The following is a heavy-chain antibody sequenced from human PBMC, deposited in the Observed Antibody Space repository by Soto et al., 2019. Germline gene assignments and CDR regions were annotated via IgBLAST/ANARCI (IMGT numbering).Heavy chain of an antibody. J-gene: IGHJ6*03. CDR2: ISWNSGSI. D-gene: IGHD1-1*01. CDR1: GFTFDDYA. CDR3: AKDNAGGNYYYYYMDV. Sequence: EVQLVESGGGLVQPGRSLRLSCAASGFTFDDYAMHWVRQAPGKGLEWVSGISWNSGSIGYADSVKGRFTISRDNAKNPLYLKMNSLRAEDTALYYCAKDNAGGNYYYYYMDVWGKGTTVTVSS. V-gene: IGHV3-9*01.